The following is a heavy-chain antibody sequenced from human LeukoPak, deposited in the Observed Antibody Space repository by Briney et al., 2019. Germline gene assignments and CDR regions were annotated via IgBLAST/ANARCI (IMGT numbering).Heavy chain of an antibody. J-gene: IGHJ4*02. CDR3: ARASSSGYRGADY. V-gene: IGHV3-7*01. CDR1: GFTFSSYW. Sequence: GGSLRLSCTASGFTFSSYWMSWVRQAPGKGLEWVANIKQDGSEKYYVDSVKGRFTISRDNAKNSLYLQMNSLRAEDTAVYYCARASSSGYRGADYWGQGTLVTVSS. D-gene: IGHD3-22*01. CDR2: IKQDGSEK.